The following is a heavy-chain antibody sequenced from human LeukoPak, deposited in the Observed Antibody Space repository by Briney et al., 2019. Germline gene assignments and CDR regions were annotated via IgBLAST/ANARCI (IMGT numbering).Heavy chain of an antibody. J-gene: IGHJ3*02. CDR2: IYYSGST. Sequence: SETLSLTCTVSGGSISSSLYYWGWIRQPPGTGLEWIGIIYYSGSTYYNPSIKSRVIISVNTSKTQVSLRLSSMTAADPAFYCCASQGAGGRAFDIWGQGTMVTVSS. V-gene: IGHV4-39*01. CDR1: GGSISSSLYY. D-gene: IGHD6-19*01. CDR3: ASQGAGGRAFDI.